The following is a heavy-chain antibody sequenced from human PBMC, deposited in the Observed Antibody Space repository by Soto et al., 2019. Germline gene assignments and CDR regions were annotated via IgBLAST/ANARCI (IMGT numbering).Heavy chain of an antibody. CDR2: IPYSGNT. J-gene: IGHJ4*02. Sequence: QLQLQESGPGLVKPSETLTLTCTVSGGSLSSGSYYWGWIRQPPGKGLEWIGSIPYSGNTYYNPSLKSRVNLSVDASKNEFFLKLSSVTAADTAVYYCARPFAAQTVAGFDSWGQGTLVTVSS. D-gene: IGHD6-19*01. CDR1: GGSLSSGSYY. CDR3: ARPFAAQTVAGFDS. V-gene: IGHV4-39*01.